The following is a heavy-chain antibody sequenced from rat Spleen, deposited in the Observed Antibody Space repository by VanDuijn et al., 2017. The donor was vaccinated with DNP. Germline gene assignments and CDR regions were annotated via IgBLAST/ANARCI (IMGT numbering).Heavy chain of an antibody. CDR3: ARPNYGGYEGWFAY. J-gene: IGHJ3*01. D-gene: IGHD1-11*01. CDR1: GFTFSDYH. CDR2: ISPSGSRT. Sequence: EVQLVESGGGLVQPGRSLKFSCAASGFTFSDYHMAWVRQAPKKGLEWVAAISPSGSRTYYTDSVKGRFTISRDNAKSSLSLQMDSLRSEDTATYYCARPNYGGYEGWFAYWGQGTLVTVSS. V-gene: IGHV5-7*01.